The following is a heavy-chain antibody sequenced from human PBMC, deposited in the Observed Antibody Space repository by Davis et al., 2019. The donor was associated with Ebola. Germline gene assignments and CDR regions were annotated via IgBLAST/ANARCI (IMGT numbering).Heavy chain of an antibody. CDR3: ARGGYFDY. V-gene: IGHV4-34*01. J-gene: IGHJ4*02. CDR1: GGSFNIYY. CDR2: INHSGST. Sequence: SETLSLTCAVSGGSFNIYYWNWIRQAPGKGLEWIGEINHSGSTNYNPSLKSRVTISVDTSKNQFSLKLSSVTAADTAVYYCARGGYFDYWGQGTLVTVSS.